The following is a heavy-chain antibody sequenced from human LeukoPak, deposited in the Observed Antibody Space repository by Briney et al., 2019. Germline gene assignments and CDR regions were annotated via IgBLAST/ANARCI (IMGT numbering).Heavy chain of an antibody. D-gene: IGHD3-16*01. CDR1: GFTFSSYA. CDR3: AIMMTTLPTGVDY. Sequence: PGGSLRLSCAASGFTFSSYAMSWVRQAPGKGLEWVSAISGSGGSTYYADSVKGRFTISRDNSKNTLYLQMNSLRVEDTVVYYCAIMMTTLPTGVDYWGQGTLVTVSS. CDR2: ISGSGGST. V-gene: IGHV3-23*01. J-gene: IGHJ4*02.